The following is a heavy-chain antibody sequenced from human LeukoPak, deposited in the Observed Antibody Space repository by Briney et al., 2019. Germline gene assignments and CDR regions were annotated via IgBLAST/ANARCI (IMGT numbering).Heavy chain of an antibody. J-gene: IGHJ4*02. CDR1: GFTFSGSA. Sequence: GGSLRLSCAASGFTFSGSAMHWVRQASGKGLEWVGRIRSKANSYATAYAASVTGRFTISRDDSKNTAYLQMNSLKTEDTAVYYCTGSFGELTFFDYWGLGTLVTVSS. CDR2: IRSKANSYAT. D-gene: IGHD3-10*01. CDR3: TGSFGELTFFDY. V-gene: IGHV3-73*01.